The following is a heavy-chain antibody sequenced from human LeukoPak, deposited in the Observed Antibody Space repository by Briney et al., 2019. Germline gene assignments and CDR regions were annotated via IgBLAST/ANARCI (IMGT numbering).Heavy chain of an antibody. V-gene: IGHV3-15*04. CDR3: ATAGCSSAGCYYFDF. J-gene: IGHJ4*02. CDR2: IETKTDGETT. CDR1: GFTFSDYY. Sequence: GGSLRLSCAASGFTFSDYYMSWIRQAPGKGLEWVGRIETKTDGETTDYAAPVKGRFTISRDDSKNTLFLQMNSLKTEDTAVYYCATAGCSSAGCYYFDFWGQGTLVTVSP. D-gene: IGHD2-2*01.